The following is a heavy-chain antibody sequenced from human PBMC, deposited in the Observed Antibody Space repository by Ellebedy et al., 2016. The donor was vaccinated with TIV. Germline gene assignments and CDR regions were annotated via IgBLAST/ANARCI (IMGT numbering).Heavy chain of an antibody. D-gene: IGHD2-8*02. CDR1: GFTFGRSV. CDR2: MPYDGSNY. V-gene: IGHV3-30*18. J-gene: IGHJ4*02. Sequence: GESLKISCAASGFTFGRSVMHWVRQAPGKGLEWVAVMPYDGSNYYHADSVKGRFTIFRDNSKNMVYLQMNSLRAEDTALYYCVKDNTWSFEYWGQGTLVTGAS. CDR3: VKDNTWSFEY.